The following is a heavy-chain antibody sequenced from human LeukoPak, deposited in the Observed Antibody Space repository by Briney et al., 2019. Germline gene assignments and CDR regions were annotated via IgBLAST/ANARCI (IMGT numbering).Heavy chain of an antibody. CDR3: AGNYYDSSDFSDY. CDR2: IYQSGST. Sequence: PSQTLSLTCAVSGGSISSGGYSWSWLRQPPGTGLEWIGYIYQSGSTYYNPSLKSRVTILVDRSKNQFSLKLSSVTAADTAVYYCAGNYYDSSDFSDYWGQGTLVTVSS. V-gene: IGHV4-30-2*01. CDR1: GGSISSGGYS. D-gene: IGHD3-22*01. J-gene: IGHJ4*02.